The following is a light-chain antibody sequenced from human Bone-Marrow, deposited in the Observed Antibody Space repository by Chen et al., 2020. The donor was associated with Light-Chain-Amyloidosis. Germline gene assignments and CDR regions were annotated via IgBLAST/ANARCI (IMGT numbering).Light chain of an antibody. CDR3: QQSYSTS. J-gene: IGKJ4*01. CDR2: AAS. V-gene: IGKV1-39*01. CDR1: QSISSY. Sequence: DIQMTQSPSSLSASVGDRVTITCRASQSISSYLNWYQQKPVKAPKLLIYAASSLQSGVPSRFSGSGSGTDFTLTISSLQPEDFATYYCQQSYSTSFGGGTKVEIK.